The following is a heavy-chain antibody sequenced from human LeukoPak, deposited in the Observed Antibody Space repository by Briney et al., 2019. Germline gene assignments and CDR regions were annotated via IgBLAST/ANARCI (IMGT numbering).Heavy chain of an antibody. V-gene: IGHV1-69*13. Sequence: GASVMVSCKASGGTFSNFGTSWLRQAPGRGPEWMGGIIPMFGTATYGQKFQGRVTITADESTAYMELTSLRSEDTAVYYCARDSEGDGDYVSYFDYWGQGTLVIVS. D-gene: IGHD4-17*01. J-gene: IGHJ4*02. CDR3: ARDSEGDGDYVSYFDY. CDR1: GGTFSNFG. CDR2: IIPMFGTA.